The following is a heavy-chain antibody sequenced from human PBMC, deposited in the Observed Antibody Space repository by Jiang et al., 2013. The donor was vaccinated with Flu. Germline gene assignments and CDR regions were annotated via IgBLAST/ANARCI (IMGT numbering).Heavy chain of an antibody. V-gene: IGHV4-38-2*02. D-gene: IGHD3-16*01. Sequence: GPGLVKPSETLSLTCTVSGYSISSGYYWGWIRQPPGKGLEWIGSIYHSGSTYYNPSLKSRVTISVDTSKNQFSLKLSSVTAADTAVYYCARAYDYIWGSFDYWGQGTLVTVSS. CDR1: GYSISSGYY. CDR3: ARAYDYIWGSFDY. J-gene: IGHJ4*02. CDR2: IYHSGST.